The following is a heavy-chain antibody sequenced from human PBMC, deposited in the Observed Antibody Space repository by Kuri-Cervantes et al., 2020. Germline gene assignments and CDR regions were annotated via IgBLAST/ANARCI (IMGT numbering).Heavy chain of an antibody. CDR3: AREGRDSSSLWAFDI. J-gene: IGHJ3*02. D-gene: IGHD3-22*01. CDR1: GFTFDDYA. Sequence: LSLTCAASGFTFDDYAMHWVRQAPGKGLEWVSGISWNSGSIGYADSVKGRFTISRDNAKNSLYLQMNSLRAEDTAVYYCAREGRDSSSLWAFDIWGQGTMVTVSS. CDR2: ISWNSGSI. V-gene: IGHV3-9*01.